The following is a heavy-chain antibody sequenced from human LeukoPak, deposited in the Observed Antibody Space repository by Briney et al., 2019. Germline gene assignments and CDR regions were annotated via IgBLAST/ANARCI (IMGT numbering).Heavy chain of an antibody. D-gene: IGHD6-13*01. CDR1: GGSISSSSYY. CDR3: ARDSLRAAAGTAIDY. Sequence: SETLSLTCTVSGGSISSSSYYWGWIRQPPGKGLERIGSIYYSGSTYYNPSFKSRVAISVDTSKNQFSLKLSSVTAADTAVYYCARDSLRAAAGTAIDYWGQGTLVTVSS. CDR2: IYYSGST. V-gene: IGHV4-39*07. J-gene: IGHJ4*02.